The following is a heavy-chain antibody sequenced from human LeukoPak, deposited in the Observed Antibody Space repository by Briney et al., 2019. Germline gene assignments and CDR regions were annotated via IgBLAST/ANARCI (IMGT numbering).Heavy chain of an antibody. J-gene: IGHJ4*02. D-gene: IGHD3-22*01. CDR2: MNPNSGNT. V-gene: IGHV1-8*01. CDR3: ARGRGRITMIVFSTRTQYYFDY. CDR1: EYTFTSYD. Sequence: ASVKVSCKASEYTFTSYDINWVRQATGQGLEWMGWMNPNSGNTGYAQKFQGRVTMTGNTSISTAYMELSSLRSEDTAVYYCARGRGRITMIVFSTRTQYYFDYWGQGTLVTVSS.